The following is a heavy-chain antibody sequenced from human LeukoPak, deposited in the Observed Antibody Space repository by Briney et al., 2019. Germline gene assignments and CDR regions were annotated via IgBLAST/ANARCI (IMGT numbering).Heavy chain of an antibody. J-gene: IGHJ3*02. CDR1: GASISSYY. Sequence: PSETLSLTCTVSGASISSYYWSWIRQPPGKGLEWIGYIYYSGSTSYNPSLKSRVTISVDTSKKQFSLKLSSVTAADTAFYYCARYIVSYPHDAFDIWGQGTMVTVSS. D-gene: IGHD1-26*01. CDR3: ARYIVSYPHDAFDI. CDR2: IYYSGST. V-gene: IGHV4-59*01.